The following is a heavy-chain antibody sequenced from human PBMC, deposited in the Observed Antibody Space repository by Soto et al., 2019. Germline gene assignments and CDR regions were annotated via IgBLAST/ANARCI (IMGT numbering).Heavy chain of an antibody. CDR2: ISSRSSYI. CDR1: GFTFSSYS. CDR3: ARDDNGFDI. V-gene: IGHV3-21*01. Sequence: EVQLVESGGGLVKPGGSLRLSCAASGFTFSSYSMNWVRQAPGKGLEWVSSISSRSSYIYYADSVKGRFTISRDNAKNSLYLQMNSRRAEDTAVYYCARDDNGFDIWGQGTMVTVSS. J-gene: IGHJ3*02.